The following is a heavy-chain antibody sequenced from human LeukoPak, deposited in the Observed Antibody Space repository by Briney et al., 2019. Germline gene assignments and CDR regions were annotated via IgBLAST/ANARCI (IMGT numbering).Heavy chain of an antibody. J-gene: IGHJ5*02. CDR2: TYYRSNWFN. CDR1: GGSVSCNSAA. Sequence: PSQTLSLNSAISGGSVSCNSAAWNCIGQSPSKALEWLGRTYYRSNWFNDFALSVKSRITINPDTSKNQFSLQLNSVTPEDTAVYYCAKNYGDSNWFDPWGQGTLVTVSS. D-gene: IGHD4-17*01. V-gene: IGHV6-1*01. CDR3: AKNYGDSNWFDP.